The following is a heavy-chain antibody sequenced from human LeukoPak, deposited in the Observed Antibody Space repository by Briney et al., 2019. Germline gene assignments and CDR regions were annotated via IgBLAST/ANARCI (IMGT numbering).Heavy chain of an antibody. D-gene: IGHD3-22*01. CDR2: ISAYNGDT. J-gene: IGHJ5*02. Sequence: GASVKVSCKASGYTFTSYGISLVRQAPGQGLEWMGWISAYNGDTNYAQKLQGRVTMTTDTSTSTAYMELRSLRSDDTAVYYCARDQGYYYDSSGYYYVAYRWFDPWGQGTLVTVSS. CDR3: ARDQGYYYDSSGYYYVAYRWFDP. V-gene: IGHV1-18*01. CDR1: GYTFTSYG.